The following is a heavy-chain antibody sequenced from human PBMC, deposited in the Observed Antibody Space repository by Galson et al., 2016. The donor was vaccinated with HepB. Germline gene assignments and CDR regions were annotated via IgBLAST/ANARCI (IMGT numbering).Heavy chain of an antibody. CDR2: IWYDGSNK. CDR1: GFTFSSYG. CDR3: ARDRPPREWELGGMDV. J-gene: IGHJ6*02. D-gene: IGHD1-26*01. V-gene: IGHV3-33*01. Sequence: SLRLSCAASGFTFSSYGMHWVRQAPGKGLEWVAVIWYDGSNKYYADSVKGRFTISRDNSKNTLYLQMNSLRAEDTAGYYCARDRPPREWELGGMDVWGQGTTVTVSS.